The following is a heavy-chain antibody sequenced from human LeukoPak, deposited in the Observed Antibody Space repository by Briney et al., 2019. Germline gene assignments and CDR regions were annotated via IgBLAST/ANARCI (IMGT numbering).Heavy chain of an antibody. D-gene: IGHD1-26*01. CDR3: ASLLVGATTEDNFDY. V-gene: IGHV4-30-4*01. CDR2: IYYSGGT. Sequence: SQTLSLTCTVYGGSISSGDYYWSWIRQPPGKGLEWIGYIYYSGGTYYNPSLKSRVTISVDRSKNQFSLKLSSVTAADTAVYYCASLLVGATTEDNFDYWGQGTLVTVSS. J-gene: IGHJ4*02. CDR1: GGSISSGDYY.